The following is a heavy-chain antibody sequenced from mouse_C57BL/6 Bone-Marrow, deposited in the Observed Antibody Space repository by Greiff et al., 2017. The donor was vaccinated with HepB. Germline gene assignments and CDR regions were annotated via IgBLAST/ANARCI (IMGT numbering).Heavy chain of an antibody. Sequence: QVQLQQPGAELVKPGASVKMSCKASGYTFTSYWITWVKQRPGQGLEWIGDIYPGSGSTNYNEKFKSKATLTVDTSSSTAYMQLSSLTSEDSAVDYGARKVPEDGSSKDEWGKGTNRTVSS. CDR2: IYPGSGST. V-gene: IGHV1-55*01. J-gene: IGHJ2*01. CDR3: ARKVPEDGSSKDE. CDR1: GYTFTSYW. D-gene: IGHD1-1*01.